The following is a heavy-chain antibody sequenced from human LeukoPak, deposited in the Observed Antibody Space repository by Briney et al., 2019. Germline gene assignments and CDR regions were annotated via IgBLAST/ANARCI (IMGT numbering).Heavy chain of an antibody. V-gene: IGHV3-13*01. CDR3: ARALCGGDCYAMTFFDY. D-gene: IGHD2-21*01. Sequence: GGSLRLSCAASGFTFSSYDMHWVRQATGKGLEWVSAIGTAGDTYYPGSVKGRFTISRENAKNSLYLQMNSLRAEDTAVYYCARALCGGDCYAMTFFDYWGQGTLVTVSS. CDR2: IGTAGDT. CDR1: GFTFSSYD. J-gene: IGHJ4*02.